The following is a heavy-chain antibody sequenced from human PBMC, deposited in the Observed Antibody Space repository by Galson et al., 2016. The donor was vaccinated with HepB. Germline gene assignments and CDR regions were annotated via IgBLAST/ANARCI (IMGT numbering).Heavy chain of an antibody. CDR3: ARGSRSTSVVAY. CDR1: GNSVRSGSYY. J-gene: IGHJ4*02. Sequence: SETLSLTCSVSGNSVRSGSYYWSWIRQPPGKGLEWIGYIYYSGSASYNPSLKSRVTMSVDTSKNQFSLRLSSVTAADTAMYYCARGSRSTSVVAYWGQGTLVTGSS. CDR2: IYYSGSA. V-gene: IGHV4-61*01. D-gene: IGHD2-2*01.